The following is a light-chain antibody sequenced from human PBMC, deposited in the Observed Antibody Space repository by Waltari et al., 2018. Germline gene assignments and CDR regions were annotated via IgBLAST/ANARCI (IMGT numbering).Light chain of an antibody. CDR2: AAS. J-gene: IGKJ1*01. CDR3: QESYSFTRT. CDR1: QTISRY. V-gene: IGKV1-39*01. Sequence: DIQMTQSPSSLSASVGDRVTITCRASQTISRYLNWYQQKPGKAPNLLIYAASSLQSGVPSRFSGSGSGRDFTLIITSRQPEDFATYYCQESYSFTRTFGQGTKVEIK.